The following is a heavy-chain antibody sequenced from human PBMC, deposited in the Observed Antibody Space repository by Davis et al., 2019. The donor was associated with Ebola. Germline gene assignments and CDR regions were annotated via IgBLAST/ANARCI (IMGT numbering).Heavy chain of an antibody. V-gene: IGHV3-43*02. J-gene: IGHJ5*02. CDR3: AKDQRDSSSWYNWFDP. CDR1: GFTFDDYA. CDR2: ISGDGGST. Sequence: GESLKISCAASGFTFDDYAMHWVRQAPGKGLEWVSLISGDGGSTYYADSVKGRFTISRDNSKNSLYLQMNSLRTEDTALYYCAKDQRDSSSWYNWFDPWGQGTLVTVSS. D-gene: IGHD6-13*01.